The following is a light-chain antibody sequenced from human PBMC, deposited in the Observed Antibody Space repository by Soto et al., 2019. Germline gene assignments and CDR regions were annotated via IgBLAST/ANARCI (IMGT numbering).Light chain of an antibody. CDR3: QSYDSRLSGWV. Sequence: QSVLTQPPSVSGAPGQMVTISCTGSSSNIGAGYDVHGYQQLPVTAPKLLIYGNSNRPSGVPDRFSGSKSGTSASLAITGLQDEDEDDYYCQSYDSRLSGWVFGGGTKLTVL. CDR2: GNS. CDR1: SSNIGAGYD. J-gene: IGLJ3*02. V-gene: IGLV1-40*01.